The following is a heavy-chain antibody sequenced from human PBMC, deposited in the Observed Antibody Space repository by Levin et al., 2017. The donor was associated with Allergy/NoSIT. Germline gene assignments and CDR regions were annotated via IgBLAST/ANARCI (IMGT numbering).Heavy chain of an antibody. Sequence: GGSLRLSCATSGFTFSGSLIHWVRQASGKGLEWVGLIRSHTNNYATTYAESVKGRFTFSRDDSKNTAYLQMNSLKIEDAAVYYCTVGWESSSSPYFFDSWGQGTLVTVSS. J-gene: IGHJ4*02. D-gene: IGHD1-26*01. CDR3: TVGWESSSSPYFFDS. CDR2: IRSHTNNYAT. V-gene: IGHV3-73*01. CDR1: GFTFSGSL.